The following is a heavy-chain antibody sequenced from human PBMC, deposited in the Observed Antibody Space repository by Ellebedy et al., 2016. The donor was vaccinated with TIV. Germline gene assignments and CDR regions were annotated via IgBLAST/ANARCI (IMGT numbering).Heavy chain of an antibody. Sequence: ASVKVSCKGSGCSFTSYWISWVRQMPGKGLEWMGRIDPSDSYTNYSPSFQGHVTISADKSISTAYLQWSSLKASDTAMYYCARPSDGSGSYYWGQGTLVTVSS. CDR2: IDPSDSYT. D-gene: IGHD3-10*01. CDR3: ARPSDGSGSYY. J-gene: IGHJ4*02. V-gene: IGHV5-10-1*01. CDR1: GCSFTSYW.